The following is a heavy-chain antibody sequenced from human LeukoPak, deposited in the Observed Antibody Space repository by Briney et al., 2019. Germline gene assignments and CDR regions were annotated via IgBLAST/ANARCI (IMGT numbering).Heavy chain of an antibody. CDR2: ISSSSSTI. CDR1: GFTFSSYS. D-gene: IGHD3-22*01. J-gene: IGHJ4*02. CDR3: ARDGHPYYYDSSGYYYR. V-gene: IGHV3-48*04. Sequence: PGGSLRLSCAASGFTFSSYSMNWVRQAPGKGLEWVSYISSSSSTIYYADSVKGRFTISRDNAKNSLYLQMNSLRAEDTAVYYCARDGHPYYYDSSGYYYRWGQGTLVTVSS.